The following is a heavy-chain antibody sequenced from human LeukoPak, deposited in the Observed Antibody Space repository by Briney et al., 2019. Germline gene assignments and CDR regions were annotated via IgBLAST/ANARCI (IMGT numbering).Heavy chain of an antibody. V-gene: IGHV4-4*07. J-gene: IGHJ6*03. CDR2: IYTSGST. D-gene: IGHD3-10*01. CDR1: GGSISSYY. Sequence: SETLSLTCTVSGGSISSYYWSWIRQPAGKGLEWIGRIYTSGSTNYNPSLKSRVTMSVDTSENQFSLKLSSVTAADTAVYYCATDSGDYGLGSSHKRYYYYMDVWGKGTTVTVSS. CDR3: ATDSGDYGLGSSHKRYYYYMDV.